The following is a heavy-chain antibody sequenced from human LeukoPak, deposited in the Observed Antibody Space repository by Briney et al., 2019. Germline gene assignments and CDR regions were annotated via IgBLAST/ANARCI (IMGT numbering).Heavy chain of an antibody. D-gene: IGHD2-2*01. J-gene: IGHJ4*02. CDR3: AKGGEGVVPAALPPDY. CDR1: GFTFSSYG. Sequence: TGGSLRLSCAASGFTFSSYGMHWVRQAPGKGLEWVAFIRCDGSNKYYADSVKGRFTISRDNSKNTLYLQMNSLRAEDTAVYYCAKGGEGVVPAALPPDYWGQGTLVTVSS. CDR2: IRCDGSNK. V-gene: IGHV3-30*02.